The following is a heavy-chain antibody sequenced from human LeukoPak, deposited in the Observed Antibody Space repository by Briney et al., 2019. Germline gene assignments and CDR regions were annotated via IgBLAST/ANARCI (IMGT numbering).Heavy chain of an antibody. CDR2: ISGSGAST. D-gene: IGHD3-16*01. CDR1: GFTFSSYG. CDR3: PREWQSGGGELPHFFDY. J-gene: IGHJ4*02. V-gene: IGHV3-23*01. Sequence: GGSLRLSCAVPGFTFSSYGMSWVRQAPGKGPEWVSGISGSGASTFYADSVKGRFTISRDNSKNTLYLQMNSLRGEDTAVFYCPREWQSGGGELPHFFDYWGQGTLVTVSS.